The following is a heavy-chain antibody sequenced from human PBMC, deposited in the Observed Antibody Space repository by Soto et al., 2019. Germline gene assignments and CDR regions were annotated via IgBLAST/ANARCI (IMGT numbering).Heavy chain of an antibody. D-gene: IGHD1-20*01. CDR1: GFIFSDHY. CDR3: VRGFNSVDS. J-gene: IGHJ4*02. Sequence: EVQLVESGGGLVQPGGSLRLSCATSGFIFSDHYLDWVRQAPGRGLEWVGRSRIKANNYISQYAASVQGRFSISRDVSKQSLFLEVNSLNTEDTAVYFCVRGFNSVDSWGQGTLVTVSS. CDR2: SRIKANNYIS. V-gene: IGHV3-72*01.